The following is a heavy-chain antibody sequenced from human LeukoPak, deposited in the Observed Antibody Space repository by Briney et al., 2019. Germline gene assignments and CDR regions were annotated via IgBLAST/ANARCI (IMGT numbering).Heavy chain of an antibody. V-gene: IGHV4-61*02. CDR2: IYASGNI. J-gene: IGHJ5*01. CDR1: GGSISSGSYY. Sequence: SETLSLTCTVSGGSISSGSYYWSWIRQPAGKGLEWIGRIYASGNINYNPSLESRVTISVDTSKNQFSLKLSSVTAADTAVYYCATGYGKLDSWGQGTLVTVSS. D-gene: IGHD2-15*01. CDR3: ATGYGKLDS.